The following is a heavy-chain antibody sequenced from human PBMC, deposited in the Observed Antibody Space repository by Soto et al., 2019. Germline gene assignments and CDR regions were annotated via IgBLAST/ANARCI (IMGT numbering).Heavy chain of an antibody. CDR1: GYSFTSYW. CDR3: ARQFYSSSSGQYYYYYMDV. D-gene: IGHD6-6*01. V-gene: IGHV5-51*01. J-gene: IGHJ6*03. Sequence: GESLKISCKGSGYSFTSYWIGWVRQMPGKGLEWMGIIYPGDSDTRYSPSFQGQVTISADKSISTAYLQWSSLKASDTAMYYCARQFYSSSSGQYYYYYMDVWGKGTTVTVSS. CDR2: IYPGDSDT.